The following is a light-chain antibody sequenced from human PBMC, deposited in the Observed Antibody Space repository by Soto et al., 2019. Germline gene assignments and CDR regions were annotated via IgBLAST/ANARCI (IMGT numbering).Light chain of an antibody. CDR1: QSISSW. Sequence: DIQMTQSPSTLSASVGDRVTITCRASQSISSWLAWYQQKPGKAPKLLIYDASSLESGVPSRFSGSGSGTEFTLTISSLQPDDFATYYCQQYNNLFTFGPGTKVYIE. CDR3: QQYNNLFT. J-gene: IGKJ3*01. V-gene: IGKV1-5*01. CDR2: DAS.